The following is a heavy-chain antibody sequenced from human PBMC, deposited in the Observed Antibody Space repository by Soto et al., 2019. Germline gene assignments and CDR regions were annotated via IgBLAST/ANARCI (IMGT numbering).Heavy chain of an antibody. CDR3: ARGGYYYENSGQNAYDY. J-gene: IGHJ4*01. D-gene: IGHD3-22*01. CDR1: GGSISSGGYY. V-gene: IGHV4-31*03. Sequence: SETLSLTCTVSGGSISSGGYYWSWIRQHPGKGLEWIGYIYYGGSTYYNPSLKSRATISGDTSKNQFSLKLSSVTAADTAVYYCARGGYYYENSGQNAYDYWGQGILVTSPQ. CDR2: IYYGGST.